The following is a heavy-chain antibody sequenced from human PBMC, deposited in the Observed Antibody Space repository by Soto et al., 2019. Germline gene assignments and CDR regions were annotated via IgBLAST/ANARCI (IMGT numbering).Heavy chain of an antibody. CDR3: TGEWVQICYDYCLDF. V-gene: IGHV1-3*01. Sequence: QVQLVQSGAEMKKPGASVKVSCKASGYTFTRFAIHWLRQAPGQSLEWMGRINGGNDNTRYSQKFQGRVTITMDTFATTVYMHVNVVRTEDTSVYYCTGEWVQICYDYCLDFRGQGTRDTVTP. J-gene: IGHJ4*02. D-gene: IGHD5-12*01. CDR1: GYTFTRFA. CDR2: INGGNDNT.